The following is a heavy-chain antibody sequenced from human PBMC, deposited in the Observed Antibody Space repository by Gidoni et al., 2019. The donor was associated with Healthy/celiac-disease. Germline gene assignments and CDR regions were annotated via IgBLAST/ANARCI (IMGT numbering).Heavy chain of an antibody. V-gene: IGHV3-73*01. D-gene: IGHD3-10*01. J-gene: IGHJ4*02. Sequence: ASGKGLEWVGRIRSKANSYATAYAASVKGRFTSSRDDSKNAAYLQMNSLKTEDTAVYYCTGSRYDYWGQGTLVTVSS. CDR2: IRSKANSYAT. CDR3: TGSRYDY.